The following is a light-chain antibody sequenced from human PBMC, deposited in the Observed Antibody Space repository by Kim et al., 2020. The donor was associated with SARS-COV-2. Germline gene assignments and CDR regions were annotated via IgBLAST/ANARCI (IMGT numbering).Light chain of an antibody. V-gene: IGKV1-5*03. CDR1: ENIGTW. CDR3: QHYSRFPYT. Sequence: SASVGDRVTSTCRASENIGTWLAWYQQKPGRAPSLLIYLASTLESGVPSRVSGTGSGTEFSLSITSLQPDDFATYYCQHYSRFPYTFGQGTKLEI. CDR2: LAS. J-gene: IGKJ2*01.